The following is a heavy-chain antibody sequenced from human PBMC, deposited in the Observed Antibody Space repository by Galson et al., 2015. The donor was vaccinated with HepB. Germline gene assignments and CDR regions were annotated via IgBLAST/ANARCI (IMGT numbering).Heavy chain of an antibody. V-gene: IGHV4-59*08. J-gene: IGHJ2*01. CDR1: GGSISSYY. D-gene: IGHD3-22*01. CDR3: ARNPHHYDSLGATRNRYFDL. Sequence: SETLSLTCTVSGGSISSYYWSWIRQPPGKGLEWIGYIYYSGSTNYNPSLKSRVTISVDTSKNQFSLKLSSVTAADTAVYYCARNPHHYDSLGATRNRYFDLWGRGTLVTVSS. CDR2: IYYSGST.